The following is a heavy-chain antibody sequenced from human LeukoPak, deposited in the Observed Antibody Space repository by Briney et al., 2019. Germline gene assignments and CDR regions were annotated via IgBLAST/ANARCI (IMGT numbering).Heavy chain of an antibody. V-gene: IGHV3-23*01. D-gene: IGHD6-19*01. CDR1: GFTFSNAW. Sequence: GGSLRLSCAASGFTFSNAWMSWVRQAPGKGLEWVSLISGGGGTTNYADSVKGRFTISRDNSKNTLDLQMNSLRAEDTAVYYCARVYSSGWYDYWGQGTLVTVSS. J-gene: IGHJ4*02. CDR2: ISGGGGTT. CDR3: ARVYSSGWYDY.